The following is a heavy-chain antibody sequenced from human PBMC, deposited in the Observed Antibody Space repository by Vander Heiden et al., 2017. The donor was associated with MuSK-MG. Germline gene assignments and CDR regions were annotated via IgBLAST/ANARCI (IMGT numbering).Heavy chain of an antibody. Sequence: QVQLVQSGAEVKKPGSSVKVSCKASGGTFSSYAISWVRQAPGQGLEWMGGIIPIFGTANDAQKFQGRVTITADESTSTAYMELSSLRSEDTAVYYCARDRYDILTGYYYYMDVWGKGTTVTVSS. V-gene: IGHV1-69*01. CDR3: ARDRYDILTGYYYYMDV. D-gene: IGHD3-9*01. J-gene: IGHJ6*03. CDR2: IIPIFGTA. CDR1: GGTFSSYA.